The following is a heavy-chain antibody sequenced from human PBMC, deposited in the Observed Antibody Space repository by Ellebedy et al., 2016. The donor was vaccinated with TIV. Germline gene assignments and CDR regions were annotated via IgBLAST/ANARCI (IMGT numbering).Heavy chain of an antibody. Sequence: ASVKASCKASGYTFTGYYMHWVRQAPGQGLEWMGWINPNSGGTNYAQKFQGRVTMTRDTSISTAYMELSRLRSDDTAVYYCARDYSSSTDFDYWGQGTLVTVSS. D-gene: IGHD6-6*01. J-gene: IGHJ4*02. CDR2: INPNSGGT. V-gene: IGHV1-2*02. CDR3: ARDYSSSTDFDY. CDR1: GYTFTGYY.